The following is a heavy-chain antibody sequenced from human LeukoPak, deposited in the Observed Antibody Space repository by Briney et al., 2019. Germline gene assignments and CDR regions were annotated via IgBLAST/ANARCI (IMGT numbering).Heavy chain of an antibody. V-gene: IGHV3-30*18. J-gene: IGHJ3*02. CDR2: ISYDGSNK. CDR1: GFTLCSYG. Sequence: GRSLRLSCAASGFTLCSYGMHWVRQAPGKGLEWVAVISYDGSNKYYADSVKGRFTISRDNSKNTLYLQMNSLRAEDTAVYYCAKDSSGYYDAFDIWGQGTMVTVSS. CDR3: AKDSSGYYDAFDI. D-gene: IGHD3-22*01.